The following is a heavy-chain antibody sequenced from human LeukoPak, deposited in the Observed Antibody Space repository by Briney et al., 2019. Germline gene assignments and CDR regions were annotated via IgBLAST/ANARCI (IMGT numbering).Heavy chain of an antibody. CDR3: AKGKSSTSCPDY. J-gene: IGHJ4*02. CDR2: ISWSSGSI. V-gene: IGHV3-9*01. D-gene: IGHD2-2*01. Sequence: GGSLRLSCAASGFTFDDYAMHWVRHAPGKGLEWVSGISWSSGSIGYADSVKGRFTISRDNAKNSLYLQMNSLRAEDTALYYCAKGKSSTSCPDYWGQGTLVTVSS. CDR1: GFTFDDYA.